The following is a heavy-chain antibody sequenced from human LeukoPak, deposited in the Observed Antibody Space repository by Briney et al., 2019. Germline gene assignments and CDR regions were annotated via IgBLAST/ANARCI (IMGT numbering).Heavy chain of an antibody. V-gene: IGHV3-21*01. CDR1: GFTFSSYS. CDR2: ISSSSSYI. J-gene: IGHJ5*02. D-gene: IGHD1-1*01. Sequence: PGGSLRLSCAASGFTFSSYSMTWVRQAPGKGLEWVSSISSSSSYIYYADSVKGRFTISRDNAKNSLYLQMNSLRAEDTAVYYCARDKASRTRYNWFDPWGQGTLVTVSS. CDR3: ARDKASRTRYNWFDP.